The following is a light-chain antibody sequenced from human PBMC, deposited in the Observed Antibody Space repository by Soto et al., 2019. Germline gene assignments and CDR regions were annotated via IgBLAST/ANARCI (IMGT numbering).Light chain of an antibody. V-gene: IGKV3-20*01. Sequence: VLTQSPGTLSLSPGERATLSCRASQSVSSSYLAWYQQKPGQAPRLRIYGASSRATGTPDRFSGSGSGTDFTLTINRLEPEDFAVYYCQQYGSSPLTFGGGTKVDIK. J-gene: IGKJ4*01. CDR3: QQYGSSPLT. CDR2: GAS. CDR1: QSVSSSY.